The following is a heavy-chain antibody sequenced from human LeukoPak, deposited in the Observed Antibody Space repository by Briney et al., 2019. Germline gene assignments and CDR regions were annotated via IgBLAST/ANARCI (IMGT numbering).Heavy chain of an antibody. CDR2: IRSKAYGGTT. J-gene: IGHJ4*02. Sequence: GGSLRLSCTASGFTFRDYGLSWVRQTPGKGLEWVGFIRSKAYGGTTEYAASVKGRFTISRDDSKSIAYLQMNSLKTEDTAVYYCTGSFGELSFFDYWGQGTLVTVSS. CDR1: GFTFRDYG. CDR3: TGSFGELSFFDY. D-gene: IGHD3-10*01. V-gene: IGHV3-49*04.